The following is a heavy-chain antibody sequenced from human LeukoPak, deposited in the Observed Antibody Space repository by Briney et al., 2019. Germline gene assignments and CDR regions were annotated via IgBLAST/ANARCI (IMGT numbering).Heavy chain of an antibody. CDR2: ISGSGGST. J-gene: IGHJ4*02. V-gene: IGHV3-23*01. D-gene: IGHD3-10*01. Sequence: PGGSLRLSCAASGFTFSSYAMSWVRQAPGKGLEWVSAISGSGGSTYYAGSVKGRFTISRDNSKNTLYLQMNSLRAEDTAVYYCAKTYYGSGSYYNPFGYWGQGTLVTVSS. CDR3: AKTYYGSGSYYNPFGY. CDR1: GFTFSSYA.